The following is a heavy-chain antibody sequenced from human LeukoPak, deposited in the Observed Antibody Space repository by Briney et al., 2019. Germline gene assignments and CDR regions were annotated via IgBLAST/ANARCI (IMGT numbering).Heavy chain of an antibody. CDR2: IYTSGST. CDR1: GGSISSGSYY. V-gene: IGHV4-61*02. D-gene: IGHD7-27*01. J-gene: IGHJ6*03. CDR3: ARVLGQAYYYYMDV. Sequence: SQTLSLTCTVSGGSISSGSYYWSWIRQPAGKGLEWIGRIYTSGSTNYNPSLKSRVTISVDTSKNQFSLKLSSVTAADTAVYYCARVLGQAYYYYMDVWGKGTTVTVSS.